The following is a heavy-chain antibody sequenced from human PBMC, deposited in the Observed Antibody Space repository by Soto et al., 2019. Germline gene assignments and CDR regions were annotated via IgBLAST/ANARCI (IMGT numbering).Heavy chain of an antibody. Sequence: EMQLVESGGGLIQPGGSLTLSCAASGFTVSSNYMSWVRQAPGKGLEWVSGSYSGGRTYYADSVKGRFTISRDNAENSLSLQLNSLRSDDTGVYFCARRATSGWAPFDNWGQGTRVTVS. CDR2: SYSGGRT. J-gene: IGHJ4*02. CDR1: GFTVSSNY. D-gene: IGHD6-19*01. CDR3: ARRATSGWAPFDN. V-gene: IGHV3-53*01.